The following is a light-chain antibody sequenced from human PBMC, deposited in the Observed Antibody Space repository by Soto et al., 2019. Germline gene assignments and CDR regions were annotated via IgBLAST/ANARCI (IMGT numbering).Light chain of an antibody. V-gene: IGLV2-23*01. CDR2: EGS. Sequence: QSVLTQPASVSGSPGQSITISCTGTSSDVGSYNLVSWYQQHPGKAPKLMIYEGSKRPSGVSNRFSGSKSGNTASLTISGLQAEDEADYYCCSYGGSVVFGGGTKVTVL. CDR3: CSYGGSVV. CDR1: SSDVGSYNL. J-gene: IGLJ2*01.